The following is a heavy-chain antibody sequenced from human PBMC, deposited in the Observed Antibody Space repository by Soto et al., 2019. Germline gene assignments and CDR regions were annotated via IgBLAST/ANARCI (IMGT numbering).Heavy chain of an antibody. J-gene: IGHJ4*02. Sequence: EVQLLESGGGLVQPGGSLRLSCAASGFTLSSYAMSWVRQAPGKGLEGVSIISGSDDSTYYADSVKGRFTISRDNSKNTVYLQRNSPRAEDTATYYCAKDLVTTGIMVDSWGQGTLVTVSS. D-gene: IGHD4-17*01. CDR2: ISGSDDST. CDR3: AKDLVTTGIMVDS. V-gene: IGHV3-23*01. CDR1: GFTLSSYA.